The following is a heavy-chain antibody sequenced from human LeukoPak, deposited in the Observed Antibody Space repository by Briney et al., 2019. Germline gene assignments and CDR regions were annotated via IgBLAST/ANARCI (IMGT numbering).Heavy chain of an antibody. Sequence: PGGSLRLSCAASGFTFSSYSMNWVRQAPGKGLEWVSYISSSSSTIYYADSVKGRFTISRDNAKNSLYLQMNSLRAEDTAVYYCARPAVAGLRAGGYDYWGQGTLVTVSS. V-gene: IGHV3-48*01. D-gene: IGHD6-19*01. CDR1: GFTFSSYS. CDR2: ISSSSSTI. CDR3: ARPAVAGLRAGGYDY. J-gene: IGHJ4*02.